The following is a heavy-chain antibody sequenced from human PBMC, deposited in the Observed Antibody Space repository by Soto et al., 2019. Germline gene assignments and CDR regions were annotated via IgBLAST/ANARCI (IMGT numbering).Heavy chain of an antibody. CDR2: ISYDGSNK. J-gene: IGHJ4*02. CDR3: AKTDGYSSSWYNGVDY. CDR1: GFTFSSYG. V-gene: IGHV3-30*18. D-gene: IGHD6-13*01. Sequence: GGSLRLSCAASGFTFSSYGMHWVRQAPGKGLEWVAVISYDGSNKYYADSVKGRFTISRDNSKNTLYLQMNSLRAEDTAVYYCAKTDGYSSSWYNGVDYWGQGTLVTVSS.